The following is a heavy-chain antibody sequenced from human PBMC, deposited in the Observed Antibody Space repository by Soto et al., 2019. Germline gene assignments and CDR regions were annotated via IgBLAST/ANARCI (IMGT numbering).Heavy chain of an antibody. V-gene: IGHV1-8*01. CDR3: AREGREYSSATWFDL. CDR1: GYTFTHYD. D-gene: IGHD6-6*01. Sequence: QVQLVQSGAEVKKPGASVKVSCKASGYTFTHYDINWVRQAPGQGLEWMGWMNPNSGNTGYAQKFPGRVTMTRDTSINTVFLELSSLRSEDTSVYYCAREGREYSSATWFDLWGQGTLVTVSS. CDR2: MNPNSGNT. J-gene: IGHJ5*02.